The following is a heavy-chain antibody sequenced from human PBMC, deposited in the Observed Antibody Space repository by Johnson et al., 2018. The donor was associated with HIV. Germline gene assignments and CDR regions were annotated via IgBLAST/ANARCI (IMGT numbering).Heavy chain of an antibody. CDR3: ARDDGGGGDAFDI. V-gene: IGHV3-30*02. CDR2: IQYDGSNK. D-gene: IGHD2-15*01. CDR1: GFSFSSYG. J-gene: IGHJ3*02. Sequence: QVQLVESGGGVVQPGGSLRFSCAASGFSFSSYGMHWVRQAPGKGLEWVAFIQYDGSNKYYADSVKGRFTISRDNSKNTLYLQMNSLRAEDTAVYYCARDDGGGGDAFDIWGQGTMVIVSS.